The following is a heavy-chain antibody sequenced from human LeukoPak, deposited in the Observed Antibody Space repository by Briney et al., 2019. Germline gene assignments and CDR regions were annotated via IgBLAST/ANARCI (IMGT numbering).Heavy chain of an antibody. CDR2: MNPNSGNT. Sequence: ASVKVSCKASVYTFTSYDINWVRQATGQGLEWMGWMNPNSGNTGYAQKFQGRVTMTRNTSISTAYMELSSLRSEDTAVYYCARGRRGGRRYCSSTSCLRDWFDPWGQGTLVTVSS. CDR1: VYTFTSYD. J-gene: IGHJ5*02. CDR3: ARGRRGGRRYCSSTSCLRDWFDP. D-gene: IGHD2-2*01. V-gene: IGHV1-8*01.